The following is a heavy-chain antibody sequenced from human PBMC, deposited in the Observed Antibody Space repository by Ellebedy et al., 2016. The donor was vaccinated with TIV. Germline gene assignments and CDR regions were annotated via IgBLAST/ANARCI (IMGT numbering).Heavy chain of an antibody. CDR1: GGSISSGGYY. D-gene: IGHD2-15*01. V-gene: IGHV4-61*08. CDR2: IYYSGST. Sequence: MPSETLSLTCTVSGGSISSGGYYWSWIRQHPGKGLEWIGYIYYSGSTNYNPSLKSRVTISVDTSKNQFSLKLSSVTAADTAVYYCARVSCSGGSCYLDYWGQGTLVTVSS. J-gene: IGHJ4*02. CDR3: ARVSCSGGSCYLDY.